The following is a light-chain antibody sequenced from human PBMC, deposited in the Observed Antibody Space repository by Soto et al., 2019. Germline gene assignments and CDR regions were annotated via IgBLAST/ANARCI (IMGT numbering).Light chain of an antibody. Sequence: EIVLTQSPGTMSLSPGERATLSCRASQSVGHHYLAWYQQKPGQAPRRLIHDASVRATGIPDRVSGSGSGTDFTLTISRLEPEDFAVYYCQQCASPPITFGQGTRLYIK. CDR3: QQCASPPIT. CDR2: DAS. V-gene: IGKV3-20*01. J-gene: IGKJ5*01. CDR1: QSVGHHY.